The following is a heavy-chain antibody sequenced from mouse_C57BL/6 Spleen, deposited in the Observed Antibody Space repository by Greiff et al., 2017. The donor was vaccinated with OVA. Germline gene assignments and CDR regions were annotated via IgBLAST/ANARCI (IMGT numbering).Heavy chain of an antibody. CDR3: ARHRTGRYFDY. J-gene: IGHJ2*01. CDR2: ISRGGSYT. Sequence: EVKLQESGGDLVKPGGSLKLSCAASGFTFSSYGMSWVRQTPGQRLEWVATISRGGSYTYYPDSLKGRFTISRDNAKNTLYLQLSSLKSEDTAMYYCARHRTGRYFDYWGQGTTRTVSS. CDR1: GFTFSSYG. V-gene: IGHV5-6*01. D-gene: IGHD4-1*01.